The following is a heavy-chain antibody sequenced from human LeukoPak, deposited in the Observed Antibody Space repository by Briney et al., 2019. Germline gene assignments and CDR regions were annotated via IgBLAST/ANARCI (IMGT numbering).Heavy chain of an antibody. J-gene: IGHJ4*02. Sequence: GGSLRLSCAASGFTFDDYAMSWVRQAPGKGLDWISAITGSGGSTYHADSVKGRFTVSRDNSRNTLYLQMNSLRADDTAVYYCARGGGNGLDYWGQGTLVTVSS. CDR2: ITGSGGST. D-gene: IGHD4-23*01. CDR1: GFTFDDYA. CDR3: ARGGGNGLDY. V-gene: IGHV3-23*01.